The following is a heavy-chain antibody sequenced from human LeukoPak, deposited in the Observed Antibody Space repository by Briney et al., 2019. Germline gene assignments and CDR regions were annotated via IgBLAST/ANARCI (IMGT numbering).Heavy chain of an antibody. CDR3: ARDRQTTVTTVPDY. CDR1: GYTFTGYY. Sequence: GASVKVSCKASGYTFTGYYMHWVRQAPGQGLEWMGWINPNSGGTNYAQKFQGRVTMTRDTSISTAYMELSRLRSDDTAVYYCARDRQTTVTTVPDYWGQGTLVTVSS. D-gene: IGHD4-17*01. V-gene: IGHV1-2*02. CDR2: INPNSGGT. J-gene: IGHJ4*02.